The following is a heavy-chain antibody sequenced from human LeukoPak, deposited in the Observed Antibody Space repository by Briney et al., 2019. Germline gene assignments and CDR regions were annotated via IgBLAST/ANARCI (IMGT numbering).Heavy chain of an antibody. CDR2: IYYSGST. V-gene: IGHV4-61*01. Sequence: SQTLSLTCTVSGGSISSGSYYWSWIRQPPGKGLEWIGYIYYSGSTNYNPSLKSRVTISVDTSKNQFSLKLSSVTAADTALYYCARHIFSGSYYVDYWGQGTLVTVSS. CDR1: GGSISSGSYY. CDR3: ARHIFSGSYYVDY. J-gene: IGHJ4*02. D-gene: IGHD1-26*01.